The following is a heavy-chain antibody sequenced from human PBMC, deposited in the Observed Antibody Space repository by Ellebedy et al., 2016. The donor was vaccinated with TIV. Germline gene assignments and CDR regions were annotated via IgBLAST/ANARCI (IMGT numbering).Heavy chain of an antibody. CDR1: GGSVSSSSYY. Sequence: SETLSLXXSVSGGSVSSSSYYWGWIRQPPGKGPEWIGNIYYTGTTFYNPSLRSRVTISVDTSKNQFSLGLSSVTAADTAVYYCARFRSGIVVAPAHYGMDVWGQGTTVTVSS. V-gene: IGHV4-39*01. CDR2: IYYTGTT. CDR3: ARFRSGIVVAPAHYGMDV. J-gene: IGHJ6*02. D-gene: IGHD2-2*01.